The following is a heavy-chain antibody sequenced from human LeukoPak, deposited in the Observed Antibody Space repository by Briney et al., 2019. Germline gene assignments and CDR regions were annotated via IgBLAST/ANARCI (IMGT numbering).Heavy chain of an antibody. CDR2: ISYDGSHQ. CDR3: ARNRYFDWLLSSWFDP. CDR1: GFTFSNYA. D-gene: IGHD3-9*01. V-gene: IGHV3-30*04. J-gene: IGHJ5*02. Sequence: GGSLRLSCAASGFTFSNYAMHWVRQAPGKGLEWVAAISYDGSHQYYADSVKGRFTISRDNSKNTLYLQMNSLRAEDTAVYYCARNRYFDWLLSSWFDPWGQGTLVTVSS.